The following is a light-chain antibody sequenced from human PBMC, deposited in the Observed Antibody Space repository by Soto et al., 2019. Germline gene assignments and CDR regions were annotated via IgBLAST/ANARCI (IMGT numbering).Light chain of an antibody. Sequence: QAVVTQEPSVTVSPGGTVTLTCGSSTGAVTSGHYPYWVQQKPGQAPRTLIYDISNQHSWTPARFSGSLLGGKAALTLSGAQPEDEADYYCFLSDDSTRVFGGGTKLTVL. J-gene: IGLJ3*02. V-gene: IGLV7-46*01. CDR2: DIS. CDR1: TGAVTSGHY. CDR3: FLSDDSTRV.